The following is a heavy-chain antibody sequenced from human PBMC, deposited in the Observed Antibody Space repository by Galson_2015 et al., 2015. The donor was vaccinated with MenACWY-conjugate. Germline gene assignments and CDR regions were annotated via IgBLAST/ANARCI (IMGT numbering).Heavy chain of an antibody. CDR3: AKSRGASFYFDS. Sequence: SLRLSCAASGFIFNNYWMHWVRQAPGKGLEWVSRINCGGSSATYVDAVKARFSISRDNANNTLYLQMNSLRPEDTAVFYCAKSRGASFYFDSWFQGTLFTVSS. J-gene: IGHJ4*02. D-gene: IGHD1-26*01. CDR1: GFIFNNYW. V-gene: IGHV3-74*01. CDR2: INCGGSSA.